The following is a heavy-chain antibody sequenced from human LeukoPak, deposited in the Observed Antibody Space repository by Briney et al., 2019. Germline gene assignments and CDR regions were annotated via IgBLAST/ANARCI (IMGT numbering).Heavy chain of an antibody. D-gene: IGHD3-16*01. CDR1: GGSFSGYY. J-gene: IGHJ4*02. CDR2: INHSGST. V-gene: IGHV4-34*01. Sequence: SETLSLTCAVYGGSFSGYYWSWIRQPPGKGLEWIGEINHSGSTNYNPSLKSRVTISVDTSKNQFSLKLNSVTAADTAVYYCSKGPAGGRFYYRGQGTLVTVSS. CDR3: SKGPAGGRFYY.